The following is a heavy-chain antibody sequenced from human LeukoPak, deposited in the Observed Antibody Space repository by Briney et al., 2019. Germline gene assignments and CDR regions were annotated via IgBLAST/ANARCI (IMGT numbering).Heavy chain of an antibody. CDR3: ARHGWAAAAIDY. D-gene: IGHD6-13*01. V-gene: IGHV4-39*01. J-gene: IGHJ4*02. CDR1: GGFVSSSSYY. Sequence: SETLSLTCTVSGGFVSSSSYYWGWIRQPPGKGLEWIGSIYYSGTTYYIPSLKSRITISVDTSKNQFSLKLNSVTAADTAVYYCARHGWAAAAIDYWGQGTLVTVSS. CDR2: IYYSGTT.